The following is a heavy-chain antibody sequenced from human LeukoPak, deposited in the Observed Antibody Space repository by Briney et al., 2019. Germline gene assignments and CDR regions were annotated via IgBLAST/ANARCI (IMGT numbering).Heavy chain of an antibody. CDR2: ISWNSGSI. CDR1: GFVFDDYA. Sequence: PGRSLRLSCAASGFVFDDYAMRWVRQAPGKGPEWVAGISWNSGSIDYADSVKGRFTISRDNAKKSMSLQMNSLRAEDTALYYCAKGSGYNWNPFDSWGQGTLVTVSS. J-gene: IGHJ4*02. CDR3: AKGSGYNWNPFDS. D-gene: IGHD1-20*01. V-gene: IGHV3-9*01.